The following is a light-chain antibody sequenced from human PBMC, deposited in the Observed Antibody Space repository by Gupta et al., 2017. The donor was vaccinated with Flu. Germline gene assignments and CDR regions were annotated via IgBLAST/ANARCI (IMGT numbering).Light chain of an antibody. V-gene: IGKV3-11*01. CDR3: QQRSCGAPVLS. CDR1: QSIGRY. J-gene: IGKJ4*01. CDR2: DAS. Sequence: ESVLTQSPVTLSLSPGDRATLSCRASQSIGRYLAWYQQKPGQAPRLLISDASNRATGIPARFSGSGVGTDFTLTISSLEPEDFAVYYCQQRSCGAPVLSFGGGTKVEIK.